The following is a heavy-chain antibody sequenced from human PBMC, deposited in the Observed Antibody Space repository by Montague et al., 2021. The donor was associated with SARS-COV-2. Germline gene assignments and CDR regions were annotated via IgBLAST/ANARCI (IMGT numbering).Heavy chain of an antibody. CDR2: FYHSGGT. V-gene: IGHV4-59*13. CDR1: GGSISSYF. D-gene: IGHD3-10*01. Sequence: SETLSLTCTVDGGSISSYFWSWIRQSPGKGLEWIGYFYHSGGTKYNPSLKSRVTISGDTSKNQFSLKLSSVTTADTAVYYCARSGAVPMDWGQGTLVTVSS. J-gene: IGHJ4*02. CDR3: ARSGAVPMD.